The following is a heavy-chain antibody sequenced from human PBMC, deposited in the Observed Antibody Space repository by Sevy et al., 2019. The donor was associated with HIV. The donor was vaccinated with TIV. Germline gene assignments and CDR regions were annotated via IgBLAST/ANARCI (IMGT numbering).Heavy chain of an antibody. V-gene: IGHV4-59*01. Sequence: SETLSLTCTVSGGSISSYYWSWIRQPPGKGLEWIGYIYYSGSTNYNPSLKSRVTISVDTSKNQVSLKLFSVTAADTAVYYCARAYGSGKWGWFDPWSQGTLVTVSS. CDR3: ARAYGSGKWGWFDP. J-gene: IGHJ5*02. D-gene: IGHD3-10*01. CDR2: IYYSGST. CDR1: GGSISSYY.